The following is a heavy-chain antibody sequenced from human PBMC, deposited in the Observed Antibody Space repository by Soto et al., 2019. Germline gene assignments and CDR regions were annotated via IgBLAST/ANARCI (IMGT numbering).Heavy chain of an antibody. CDR2: IYRTGST. CDR1: GGSFTSNNW. CDR3: ASRDPGTSVDY. Sequence: SEPLSLTCAVSGGSFTSNNWWTWVRQPPGQGLEWIGEIYRTGSTNYNPSLKSRVTISLDKSENQFSLKVTSLTAADTAVYYCASRDPGTSVDYWGQGTLVTVSS. V-gene: IGHV4-4*02. J-gene: IGHJ4*02. D-gene: IGHD1-7*01.